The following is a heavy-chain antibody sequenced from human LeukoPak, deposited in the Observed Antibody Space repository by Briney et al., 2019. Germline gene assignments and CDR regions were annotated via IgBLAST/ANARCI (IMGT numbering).Heavy chain of an antibody. Sequence: GGSLRLPCVASGFTFSSYGMSWVRQAPGKGLEWVSSTSGSGDDTYYADSVKGRFTLSRDNSKNTLYLQMNSLRADDTAVYYCAKKRSSGGATQFDYWGQGTLVTVSS. V-gene: IGHV3-23*01. J-gene: IGHJ4*02. CDR1: GFTFSSYG. D-gene: IGHD2-15*01. CDR2: TSGSGDDT. CDR3: AKKRSSGGATQFDY.